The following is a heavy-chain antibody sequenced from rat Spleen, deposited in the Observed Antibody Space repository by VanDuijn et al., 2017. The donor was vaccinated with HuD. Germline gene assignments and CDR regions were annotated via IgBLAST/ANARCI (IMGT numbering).Heavy chain of an antibody. J-gene: IGHJ2*01. CDR1: GFTFSNYY. CDR3: TRDSDGTPFDY. Sequence: EVQLVESGGGLVLPGRSMKLSCAASGFTFSNYYMAWVRQAPTKGLEWVASISTGDDNTYFRDSVRGRFTISRNNAKSTLYLQMDSLRSEDTATYYCTRDSDGTPFDYWGQGVMVTVSS. D-gene: IGHD1-12*02. V-gene: IGHV5-25*01. CDR2: ISTGDDNT.